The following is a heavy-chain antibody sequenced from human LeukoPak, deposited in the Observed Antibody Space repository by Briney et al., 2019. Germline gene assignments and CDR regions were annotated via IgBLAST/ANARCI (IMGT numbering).Heavy chain of an antibody. CDR3: ARDRMVRGVIYFDY. V-gene: IGHV4-59*01. J-gene: IGHJ4*02. CDR2: IYYSGST. CDR1: GGSISSYY. D-gene: IGHD3-10*01. Sequence: SETLSLTCTVSGGSISSYYWSWIRQPPGKGLEWIGYIYYSGSTNYNPSLKSRVTISVDTSKNQFSLKLSSVTAADTAVYYCARDRMVRGVIYFDYWGQGTLVTVSS.